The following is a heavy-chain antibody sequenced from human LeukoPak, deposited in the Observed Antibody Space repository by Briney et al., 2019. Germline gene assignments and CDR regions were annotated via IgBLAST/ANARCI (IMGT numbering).Heavy chain of an antibody. D-gene: IGHD2-15*01. V-gene: IGHV4-39*01. J-gene: IGHJ3*02. CDR3: ARRPPWWQDPGIAVDI. Sequence: SETLSLNCAVSGDSINYSRYYWGWIRQAPGKGLEWLGLIYYSGSTSYNPSLKGRITMSVDTSKNQFSLKLRSVTAADSAVYYCARRPPWWQDPGIAVDIWSQGTMVTVS. CDR2: IYYSGST. CDR1: GDSINYSRYY.